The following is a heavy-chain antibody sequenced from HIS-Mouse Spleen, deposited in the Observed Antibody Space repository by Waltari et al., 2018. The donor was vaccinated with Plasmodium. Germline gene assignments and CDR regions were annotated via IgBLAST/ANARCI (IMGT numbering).Heavy chain of an antibody. Sequence: QVQLQESGPGLVKPSETLSLTCTVSGGSLSSYYWSWIRQPAGKGLEWSGRIYTRGSTNYNPSLKSRVTMSVDTSKNQFSLKLSSVTAADTAVYYCARDQYSSSWFDYWGQGTLVTVSS. D-gene: IGHD6-13*01. CDR1: GGSLSSYY. CDR2: IYTRGST. J-gene: IGHJ4*02. CDR3: ARDQYSSSWFDY. V-gene: IGHV4-4*07.